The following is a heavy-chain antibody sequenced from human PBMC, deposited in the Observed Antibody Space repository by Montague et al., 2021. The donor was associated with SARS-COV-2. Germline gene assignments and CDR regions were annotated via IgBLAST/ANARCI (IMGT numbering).Heavy chain of an antibody. D-gene: IGHD4-23*01. CDR1: GGSITGYH. Sequence: SETLSLTCTVSGGSITGYHWSWLRRSPGKGLEWIAYIYDGGAVNYNPSLGSRVTISTDTSKNQSSLKVNSVTAADTAVYYCVRDHPYGGPRGAYDIWGQGTVVTVSS. CDR2: IYDGGAV. V-gene: IGHV4-59*01. CDR3: VRDHPYGGPRGAYDI. J-gene: IGHJ3*02.